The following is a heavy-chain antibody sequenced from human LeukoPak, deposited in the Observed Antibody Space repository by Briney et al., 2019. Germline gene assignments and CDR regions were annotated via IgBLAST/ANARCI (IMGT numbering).Heavy chain of an antibody. CDR1: GFTFREYT. V-gene: IGHV3-43*01. Sequence: GGSLRLSCAASGFTFREYTMHWVRQAPGKGLEWVSLISWDGGTTFYADSVKGRFTISRDNAKNSLYLQMNSLRAEDTALYYCAKDDSSGYYTNFDYWGQGTLVTVSS. CDR3: AKDDSSGYYTNFDY. J-gene: IGHJ4*02. CDR2: ISWDGGTT. D-gene: IGHD3-22*01.